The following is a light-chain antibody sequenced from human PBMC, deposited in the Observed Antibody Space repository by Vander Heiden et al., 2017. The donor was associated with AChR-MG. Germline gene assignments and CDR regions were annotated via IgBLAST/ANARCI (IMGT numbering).Light chain of an antibody. CDR2: LGS. Sequence: DIVMTQSPLSLPVTPGEPASISCRSSQSLLHSNGYNYLDWYLQKPGQSPQLLIYLGSNRASGVPDRFSGSGSGTDFTLKISRVEAEDVGVYYCMQALQTTPIFTFGPGTKVDIK. CDR3: MQALQTTPIFT. J-gene: IGKJ3*01. V-gene: IGKV2-28*01. CDR1: QSLLHSNGYNY.